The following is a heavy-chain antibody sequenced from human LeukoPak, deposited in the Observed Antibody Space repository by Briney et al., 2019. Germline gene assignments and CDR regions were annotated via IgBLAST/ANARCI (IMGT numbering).Heavy chain of an antibody. V-gene: IGHV4-61*08. CDR2: IYYTGKT. CDR3: ARESVWGSVDY. Sequence: SQTLSLTCTVSGGSINNGDNYWSWIRQPPGRGLEWIADIYYTGKTNSNPSLTSRLTISVDTSKNQFSLRLTSVTAADTAVYYCARESVWGSVDYWGQGTLVTVSS. J-gene: IGHJ4*02. D-gene: IGHD5/OR15-5a*01. CDR1: GGSINNGDNY.